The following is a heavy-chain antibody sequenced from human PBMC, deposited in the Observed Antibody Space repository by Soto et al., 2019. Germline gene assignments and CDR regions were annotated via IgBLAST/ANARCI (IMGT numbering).Heavy chain of an antibody. D-gene: IGHD2-15*01. CDR1: GYSFTSYW. Sequence: GESLKISCKGSGYSFTSYWISWVRQMPGKGLEWMGRIDPSDSYTNYSPSFQGHVTISADKSINTAYLQWTSLKASDTAIYYCARHVDASPFDSWGQGTLVTVSS. J-gene: IGHJ4*02. CDR2: IDPSDSYT. V-gene: IGHV5-10-1*01. CDR3: ARHVDASPFDS.